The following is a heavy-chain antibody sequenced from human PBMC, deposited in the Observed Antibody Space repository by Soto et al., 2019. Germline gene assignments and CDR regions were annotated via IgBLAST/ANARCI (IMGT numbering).Heavy chain of an antibody. D-gene: IGHD3-9*01. J-gene: IGHJ5*02. CDR2: IYYSGST. V-gene: IGHV4-59*01. CDR3: ARGAEYYDILTGYPPNWFDP. Sequence: PSETLSLTCTVSGGSISSYYWSWIRQPPGKGLEWIGYIYYSGSTNYNPSLKSRVTISVDTSKNQFSLKLSSVTAADTAVYYCARGAEYYDILTGYPPNWFDPWGQGTLVTVSS. CDR1: GGSISSYY.